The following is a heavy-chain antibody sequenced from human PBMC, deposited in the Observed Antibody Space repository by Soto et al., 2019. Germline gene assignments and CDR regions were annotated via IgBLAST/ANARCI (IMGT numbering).Heavy chain of an antibody. CDR2: INHSGST. CDR3: ARTRPGYYYYGMDV. V-gene: IGHV4-34*01. Sequence: QVQLQQWGAGLLKPSETLSFTCAVYGGSFSGYYWSWIRQPPGKGLEWIGEINHSGSTNYNPSLKSRVPISVDTSKNQFSLKLSSVTAADTAVYYCARTRPGYYYYGMDVWGQGTTVTVSS. CDR1: GGSFSGYY. J-gene: IGHJ6*02.